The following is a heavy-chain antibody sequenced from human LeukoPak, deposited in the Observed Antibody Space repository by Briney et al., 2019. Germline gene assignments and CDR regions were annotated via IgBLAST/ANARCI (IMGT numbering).Heavy chain of an antibody. J-gene: IGHJ4*02. CDR3: ARAEMATNHFDY. CDR1: GGSFSGYY. D-gene: IGHD5-24*01. CDR2: TNHSGST. V-gene: IGHV4-34*01. Sequence: SETLSLTCAVYGGSFSGYYWSWIRQPPGKGLEWIGETNHSGSTNYNPSLKSRVTISVDTSKNQFSLKLSSVTAADTAVYYCARAEMATNHFDYWGQGTLVTVSS.